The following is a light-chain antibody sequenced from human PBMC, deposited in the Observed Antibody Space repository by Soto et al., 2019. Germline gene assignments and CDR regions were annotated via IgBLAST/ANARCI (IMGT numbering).Light chain of an antibody. CDR2: EVS. V-gene: IGLV2-23*02. Sequence: QSVLTQPASVSGSPGQSITISCTGTSSDVGSYNLVSWYQQHPGKAPKLMIYEVSKRPSGVSNRFSGSKSGNTASLTISGLQAEDEADYYCCSYAGTPTRVVFGGGTKLTVL. J-gene: IGLJ2*01. CDR3: CSYAGTPTRVV. CDR1: SSDVGSYNL.